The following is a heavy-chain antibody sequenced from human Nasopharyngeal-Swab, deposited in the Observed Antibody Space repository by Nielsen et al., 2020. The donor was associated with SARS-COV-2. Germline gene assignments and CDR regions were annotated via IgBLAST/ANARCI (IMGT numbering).Heavy chain of an antibody. Sequence: GGSLRLSCAASGFTFSSYGMHWVRQAPGKGLEWVAVISYDGSNKYYADSVKGRFTISRDNSKNTLYLQMNSLRAEDTAVYYCAKDYYGSGSYLGWLSGPGYYFDYWGQGTLVTVSS. CDR1: GFTFSSYG. V-gene: IGHV3-30*18. CDR2: ISYDGSNK. D-gene: IGHD3-10*01. CDR3: AKDYYGSGSYLGWLSGPGYYFDY. J-gene: IGHJ4*02.